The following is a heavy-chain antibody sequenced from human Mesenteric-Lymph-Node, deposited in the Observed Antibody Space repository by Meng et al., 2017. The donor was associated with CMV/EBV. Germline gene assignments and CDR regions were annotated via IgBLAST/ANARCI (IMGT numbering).Heavy chain of an antibody. D-gene: IGHD6-13*01. V-gene: IGHV3-11*01. CDR2: INSNGDTI. J-gene: IGHJ4*02. CDR3: ARDLRAYSMSSYFDY. CDR1: GFTFSDHY. Sequence: GGSLRLSCAASGFTFSDHYMSWIRQAPGKGLEWVSYINSNGDTIYYADSVKGRVTISRDNAKNSLYLQMNSLRAEDTAVYYCARDLRAYSMSSYFDYWGQGTLVTVSS.